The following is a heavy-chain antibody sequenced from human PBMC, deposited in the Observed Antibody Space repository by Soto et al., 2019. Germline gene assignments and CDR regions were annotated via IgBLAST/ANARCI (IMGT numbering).Heavy chain of an antibody. V-gene: IGHV4-39*01. CDR2: IFYNGNA. CDR1: GSPIYSSNYY. Sequence: SETLSLTCNLAGSPIYSSNYYWDSIRQQPWHGLEWIGTIFYNGNAYYNPSLRSGVSMSVDTSKNQFSLKLISVTAADTAVYYCARHFVAVVIKGWGYWGQGKLVTVS. D-gene: IGHD3-10*01. J-gene: IGHJ4*02. CDR3: ARHFVAVVIKGWGY.